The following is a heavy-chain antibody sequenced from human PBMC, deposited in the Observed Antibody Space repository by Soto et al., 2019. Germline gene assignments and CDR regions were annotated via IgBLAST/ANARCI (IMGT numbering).Heavy chain of an antibody. D-gene: IGHD2-2*01. CDR3: ARDCSSTSCYGRGGWFDP. J-gene: IGHJ5*02. CDR2: IIPILGIA. CDR1: GGTFSSYT. V-gene: IGHV1-69*08. Sequence: QVQLVQSGAEVKKPGSSVKVSCKASGGTFSSYTISWVRQAPGQGLVWMGRIIPILGIANYAQKFQGRVTITADKSTSTAYMELSSLRSEDTAVYYCARDCSSTSCYGRGGWFDPWGQGTLVTVSS.